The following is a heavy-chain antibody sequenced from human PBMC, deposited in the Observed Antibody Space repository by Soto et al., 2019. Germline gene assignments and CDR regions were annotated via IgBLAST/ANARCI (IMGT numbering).Heavy chain of an antibody. J-gene: IGHJ4*02. Sequence: QVKLVQSGAEVKKPGASVKVSCKASGYTFTSYDINWVRQATGQGLEWMGWMNPNSGNTGYAQKFQGRVTMTRNTSISTAYMELSSLRSGDTAVYYFARTLNVDIVDDWAQGTLVSVSS. D-gene: IGHD3-16*01. V-gene: IGHV1-8*01. CDR1: GYTFTSYD. CDR3: ARTLNVDIVDD. CDR2: MNPNSGNT.